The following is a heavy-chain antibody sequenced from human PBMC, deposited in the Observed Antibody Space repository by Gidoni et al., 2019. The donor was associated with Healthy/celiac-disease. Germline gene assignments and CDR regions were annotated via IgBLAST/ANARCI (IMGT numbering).Heavy chain of an antibody. V-gene: IGHV2-5*01. J-gene: IGHJ4*02. CDR2: IFWNDDQ. D-gene: IGHD6-6*01. CDR3: ARHGISSRSFDY. CDR1: GFARITSGAP. Sequence: QITFRDSWATLVQPTQTLTQTGTFAGFARITSGAPLGWIRQPPGKALDWLAVIFWNDDQRYSPSLKSRLTITTDTSEYQVVLTMTPMDPVDPATSSFARHGISSRSFDYWGQGTLVTVSS.